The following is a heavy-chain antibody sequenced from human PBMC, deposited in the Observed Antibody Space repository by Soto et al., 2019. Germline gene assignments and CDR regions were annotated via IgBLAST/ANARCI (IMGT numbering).Heavy chain of an antibody. CDR1: GYTFTSYG. Sequence: AASVKVSCKASGYTFTSYGISWVRQAPGQGLEWMGWISAYNGNTNYAQKLQGRVTMTTDTSTSTAYMELRSLRSDDTAVYYCARVVFRSVPLGYYGMDVWGQGTTVTVSS. V-gene: IGHV1-18*01. D-gene: IGHD3-10*02. J-gene: IGHJ6*02. CDR2: ISAYNGNT. CDR3: ARVVFRSVPLGYYGMDV.